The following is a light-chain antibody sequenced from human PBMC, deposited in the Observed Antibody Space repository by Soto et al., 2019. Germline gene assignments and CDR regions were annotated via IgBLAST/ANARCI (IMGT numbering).Light chain of an antibody. V-gene: IGLV2-14*01. CDR2: DVN. CDR1: SSDVGGYSY. J-gene: IGLJ1*01. CDR3: SSHTYSSTLYV. Sequence: QSALTQPASVSGSPGQSITISCTGTSSDVGGYSYVSWYQQHPGKAPKLMIYDVNNRPSGVSNRFSGSKSGNTASLTISGLQAEDEADYYCSSHTYSSTLYVFGTGTKLTVL.